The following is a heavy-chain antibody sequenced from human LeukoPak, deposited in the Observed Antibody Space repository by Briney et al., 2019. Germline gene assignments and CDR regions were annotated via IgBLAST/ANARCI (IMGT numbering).Heavy chain of an antibody. D-gene: IGHD1-26*01. J-gene: IGHJ4*02. CDR2: IIPIFGTA. Sequence: ASVKVSCKASGGTFSSYAISWVRQAPGQGLEWMGGIIPIFGTANYAQKFQGRVTITTDESTSTAYMELSSLRSEDTAVYYCARGGIVGAQTLGFFDYWGQGTLVTVSS. CDR3: ARGGIVGAQTLGFFDY. CDR1: GGTFSSYA. V-gene: IGHV1-69*05.